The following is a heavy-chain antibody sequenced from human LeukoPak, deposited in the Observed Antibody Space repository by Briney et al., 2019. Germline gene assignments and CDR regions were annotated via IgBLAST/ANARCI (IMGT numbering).Heavy chain of an antibody. V-gene: IGHV3-30*18. D-gene: IGHD3-10*01. CDR2: ISYDGSIK. CDR3: AKTWGGYYYGSGTIYGMDV. J-gene: IGHJ6*02. CDR1: GFSFSSYG. Sequence: GSLRLSCAASGFSFSSYGMHWVRQAPGKGLEWVAVISYDGSIKYYADSVKGRFTISRDNSKNTLYLQMNSLRAEDTAVYYCAKTWGGYYYGSGTIYGMDVWGQGTTVTVSS.